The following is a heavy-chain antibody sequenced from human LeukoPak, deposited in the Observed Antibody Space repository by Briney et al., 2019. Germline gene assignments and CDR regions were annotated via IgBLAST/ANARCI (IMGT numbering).Heavy chain of an antibody. CDR3: ARELSSYDFWSGYARDAFDI. CDR2: IEQDGSKK. V-gene: IGHV3-7*01. D-gene: IGHD3-3*01. CDR1: GFTFSRYW. Sequence: GGSLRLSCAASGFTFSRYWMSWVRQAPGKGLEWVANIEQDGSKKYYVDSVKSRFTISRDSAKSSVYLQMNSLRAEDTAVYYCARELSSYDFWSGYARDAFDIWGQGTMVTVSS. J-gene: IGHJ3*02.